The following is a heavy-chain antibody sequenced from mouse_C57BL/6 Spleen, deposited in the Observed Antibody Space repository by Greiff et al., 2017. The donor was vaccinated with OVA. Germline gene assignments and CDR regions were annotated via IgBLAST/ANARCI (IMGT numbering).Heavy chain of an antibody. Sequence: EVKLVESGGDLVKPGGSLKLSCAASGFTFSSYGMSWVRQTPDKRLEWVATISSGGSYTYYPDSVKGRFTISRDNAKNTLYLQRSSLKSEDTAMYYCARQTVYYFDYWGQGTTLTVSS. CDR2: ISSGGSYT. CDR1: GFTFSSYG. V-gene: IGHV5-6*01. D-gene: IGHD1-1*01. J-gene: IGHJ2*01. CDR3: ARQTVYYFDY.